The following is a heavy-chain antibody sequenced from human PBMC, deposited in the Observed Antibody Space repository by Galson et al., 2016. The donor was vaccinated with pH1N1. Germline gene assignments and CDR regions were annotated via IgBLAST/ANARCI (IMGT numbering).Heavy chain of an antibody. J-gene: IGHJ4*02. V-gene: IGHV3-30*04. CDR1: GFTFTSYA. Sequence: SPRLSCAASGFTFTSYAMHWVRQAPGKGLEWVAVILYDGTNEYYADSVKGRFTISRDKTQSTVYLQMSSLRTEDTAVYYCARDREYSGHEGFHWAQGTLVIVSS. CDR3: ARDREYSGHEGFH. CDR2: ILYDGTNE. D-gene: IGHD5-12*01.